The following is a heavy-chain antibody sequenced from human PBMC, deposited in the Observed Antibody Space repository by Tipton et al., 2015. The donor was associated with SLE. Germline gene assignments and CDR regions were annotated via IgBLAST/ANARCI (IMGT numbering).Heavy chain of an antibody. CDR2: IYYNGIT. V-gene: IGHV4-59*01. J-gene: IGHJ2*01. CDR3: ARDTYCSGGSCFDWYFDL. Sequence: TLSLTCTVSGDSISTYYWSWIRQPPGKGLEWIGYIYYNGITNYSPSLKSRVTMSADTSNNQFSLKLTSVTAADTAVYFCARDTYCSGGSCFDWYFDLWGRGTLVTVSS. D-gene: IGHD2-15*01. CDR1: GDSISTYY.